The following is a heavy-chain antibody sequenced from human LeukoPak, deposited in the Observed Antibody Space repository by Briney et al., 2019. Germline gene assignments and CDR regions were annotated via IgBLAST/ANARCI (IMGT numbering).Heavy chain of an antibody. D-gene: IGHD2-15*01. CDR3: ARTVVVAATPYYFDY. Sequence: PGGSLRLSCAASGFTVSSNYMSWVRQAPGKGLEWVSVIYSGGSTYYADSVKGRFTISRDNSKNTLYLQMNSLRAEDTAVYYCARTVVVAATPYYFDYWGQGTLVTVSS. V-gene: IGHV3-66*01. J-gene: IGHJ4*02. CDR1: GFTVSSNY. CDR2: IYSGGST.